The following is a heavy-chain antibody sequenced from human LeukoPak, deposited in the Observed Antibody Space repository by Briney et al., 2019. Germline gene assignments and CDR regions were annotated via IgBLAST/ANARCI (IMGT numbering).Heavy chain of an antibody. V-gene: IGHV4-4*07. CDR3: ASMYAGGYSYGYELDY. CDR1: GGSISSYY. D-gene: IGHD5-18*01. CDR2: IYTSGST. Sequence: PSETLSLTCTVSGGSISSYYWSWIRQPAGKGLEWIGRIYTSGSTNYNPSLKSRVTMSVDTSKNQFSLKLSSVTAADTAVYYCASMYAGGYSYGYELDYWGQGTLVTASS. J-gene: IGHJ4*02.